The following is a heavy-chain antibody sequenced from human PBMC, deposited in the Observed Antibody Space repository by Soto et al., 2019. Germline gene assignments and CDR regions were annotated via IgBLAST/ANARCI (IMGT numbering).Heavy chain of an antibody. Sequence: SETLSLTFTVYGGSISSGGFSWSSIRQPPGKGLEWIGYIYYIGSTYYNPSLKSRVTMSLDTSENQFSLKLSSVTAADTAVYYCARVYNNAFDIWGQGTMVTVSS. CDR1: GGSISSGGFS. CDR3: ARVYNNAFDI. J-gene: IGHJ3*02. CDR2: IYYIGST. D-gene: IGHD3-10*01. V-gene: IGHV4-31*03.